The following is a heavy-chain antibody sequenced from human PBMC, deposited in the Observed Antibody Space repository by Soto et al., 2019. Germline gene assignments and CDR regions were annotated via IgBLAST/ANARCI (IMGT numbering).Heavy chain of an antibody. D-gene: IGHD1-26*01. CDR3: ARDGRYSGSYYYYYGMDV. J-gene: IGHJ6*02. CDR2: SSAYNGNT. CDR1: GYTFTSYG. Sequence: QVQLVQSGAEVKKPGASVKVSCKASGYTFTSYGISWVRQAPGQGLEWMGWSSAYNGNTNYAQKLQGRVTMTTDTSTSTAYMELRSLRSDDTAVYYCARDGRYSGSYYYYYGMDVWGQGTTVTVSS. V-gene: IGHV1-18*01.